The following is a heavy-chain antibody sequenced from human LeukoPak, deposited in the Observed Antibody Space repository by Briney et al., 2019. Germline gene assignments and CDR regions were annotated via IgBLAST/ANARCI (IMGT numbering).Heavy chain of an antibody. V-gene: IGHV3-30*02. Sequence: AFIGYDGSNKYYADSVKGRLTISRDNSKNTLYLQMNSLRAEDTAVYYCAKDIFQLAPPLDYWGQGTLVTVSS. CDR2: IGYDGSNK. J-gene: IGHJ4*02. D-gene: IGHD2-2*01. CDR3: AKDIFQLAPPLDY.